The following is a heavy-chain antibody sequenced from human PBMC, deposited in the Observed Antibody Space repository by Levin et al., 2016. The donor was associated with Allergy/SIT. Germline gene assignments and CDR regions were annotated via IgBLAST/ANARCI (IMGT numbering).Heavy chain of an antibody. V-gene: IGHV4-59*01. Sequence: WIRQPPGKGLEWIGYIYYSGSTNYNPSLKSRVTISVDTSKNQFSLKLSSVTAADTAVYYCARVTVTMVRGVIITGYYFDYWGQGTLVTVSS. CDR3: ARVTVTMVRGVIITGYYFDY. CDR2: IYYSGST. D-gene: IGHD3-10*01. J-gene: IGHJ4*02.